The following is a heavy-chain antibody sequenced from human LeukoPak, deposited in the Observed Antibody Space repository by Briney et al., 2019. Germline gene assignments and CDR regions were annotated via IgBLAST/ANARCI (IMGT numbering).Heavy chain of an antibody. CDR1: GGSFSGYY. Sequence: SETLSLTCAVYGGSFSGYYWSWIRQPPGKGLEWIGEINHSGSTNYNPSLKSRVTILVDTSKNQFSLKLSSVTAADTAVYYCARGYGYKDYWGQGTLVTVSS. CDR3: ARGYGYKDY. D-gene: IGHD5-18*01. J-gene: IGHJ4*02. CDR2: INHSGST. V-gene: IGHV4-34*01.